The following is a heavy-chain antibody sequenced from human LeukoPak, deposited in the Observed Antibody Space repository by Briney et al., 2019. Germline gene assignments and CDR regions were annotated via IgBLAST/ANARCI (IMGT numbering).Heavy chain of an antibody. D-gene: IGHD7-27*01. J-gene: IGHJ4*02. CDR3: ARDMWGTFDY. V-gene: IGHV3-74*01. CDR1: GFTFRDFW. Sequence: PGGSLRLSCAASGFTFRDFWMPWVRQAPGKGPVWVSRMSPDGSATYYADSVKGRFTISRDNAENTMYLQMSSLRAEDTAVYYCARDMWGTFDYWGQGALVTVSS. CDR2: MSPDGSAT.